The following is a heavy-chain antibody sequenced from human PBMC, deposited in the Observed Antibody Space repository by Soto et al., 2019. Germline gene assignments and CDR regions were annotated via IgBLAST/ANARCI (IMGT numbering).Heavy chain of an antibody. CDR3: AREGGYDSSGYHNWFDP. CDR1: GFTFRSFG. V-gene: IGHV3-33*01. D-gene: IGHD3-22*01. Sequence: GVSLRLCCAASGFTFRSFGIRWVRQAPGKGLEWVAVIWYDGSNKYYADSVKGRFTISRDNSKNTLYLQMNSLRAEDTAVYYCAREGGYDSSGYHNWFDPWGQGTLVTVSS. J-gene: IGHJ5*02. CDR2: IWYDGSNK.